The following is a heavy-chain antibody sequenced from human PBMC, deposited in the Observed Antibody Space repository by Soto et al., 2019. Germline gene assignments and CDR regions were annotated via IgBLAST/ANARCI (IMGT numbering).Heavy chain of an antibody. Sequence: QVQLVESGGGVVQPGRSLRLSCAASGFTFSSYAMHWVRQAPGKGLEWVAVISYDGSNKYYADSVKGRFTISRDNSKNTLYLQMNSLRAEDTAVYYWARERMVAMIVTRSSSGRAFDIWGQGTMVTVSS. D-gene: IGHD3-22*01. V-gene: IGHV3-30-3*01. CDR2: ISYDGSNK. CDR1: GFTFSSYA. J-gene: IGHJ3*02. CDR3: ARERMVAMIVTRSSSGRAFDI.